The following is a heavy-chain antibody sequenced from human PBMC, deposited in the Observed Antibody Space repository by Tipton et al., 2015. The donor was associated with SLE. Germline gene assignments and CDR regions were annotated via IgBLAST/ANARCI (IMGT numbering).Heavy chain of an antibody. CDR1: GGSISGYH. Sequence: TLSLTCTVSGGSISGYHWSWLRQPPGKGLEWIGYISYTETTKYNPSLESRVIISVDTSKNQFSLRLSSVTAADTAMYYCARHVGVAYYYAMDVWGQGTTDVISS. D-gene: IGHD2-15*01. J-gene: IGHJ6*02. CDR3: ARHVGVAYYYAMDV. V-gene: IGHV4-59*08. CDR2: ISYTETT.